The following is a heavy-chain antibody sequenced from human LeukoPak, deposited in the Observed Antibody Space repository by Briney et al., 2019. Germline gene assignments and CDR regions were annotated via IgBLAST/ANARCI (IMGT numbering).Heavy chain of an antibody. V-gene: IGHV3-23*01. CDR3: AKDPLGSSGWYEDY. CDR2: ISGSGGST. Sequence: GGSLRLSCAASGFTFSSYAMSWVRQAPGKGLEWVSAISGSGGSTYYADSVKGRFTISRDSSKNTLYLQMNSLRAEDTAVYYCAKDPLGSSGWYEDYWGQGTLVTVSS. CDR1: GFTFSSYA. J-gene: IGHJ4*02. D-gene: IGHD6-19*01.